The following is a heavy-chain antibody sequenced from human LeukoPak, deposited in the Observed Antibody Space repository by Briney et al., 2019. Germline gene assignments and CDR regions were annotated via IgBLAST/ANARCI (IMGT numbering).Heavy chain of an antibody. CDR3: AKDPGYSGSYYFDY. V-gene: IGHV3-9*01. Sequence: GRSLRLSCAASGFTFDDYAMHRVRQAPGKGLEWVSGISWNSGSIGYADSVKGRFTISRDNAKNSLYLQMNSLRAEDTALYYCAKDPGYSGSYYFDYWGQGTLVTISS. D-gene: IGHD1-26*01. J-gene: IGHJ4*02. CDR2: ISWNSGSI. CDR1: GFTFDDYA.